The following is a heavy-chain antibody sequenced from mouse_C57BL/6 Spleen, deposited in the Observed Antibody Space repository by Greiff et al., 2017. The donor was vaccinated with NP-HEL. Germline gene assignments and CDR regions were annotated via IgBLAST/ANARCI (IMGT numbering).Heavy chain of an antibody. CDR2: IYPGSGST. CDR1: GYTFTSYW. CDR3: AREGRQLRPYYFDY. V-gene: IGHV1-55*01. D-gene: IGHD3-2*02. Sequence: QVQLQQPGAELVKPGASVKMSCKASGYTFTSYWITWVKQRPGQGLEWIGDIYPGSGSTNYNETFKSKATLTVDTSSSTAYMQLSSLTSEDSAVYYCAREGRQLRPYYFDYWGQGTTLTVSS. J-gene: IGHJ2*01.